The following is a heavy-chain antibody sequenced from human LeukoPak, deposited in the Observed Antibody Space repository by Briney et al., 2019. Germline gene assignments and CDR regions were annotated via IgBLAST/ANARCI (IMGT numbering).Heavy chain of an antibody. V-gene: IGHV5-51*01. CDR3: ARQGDVLTGLIDY. CDR2: IYPGDSDT. Sequence: GESLKISCKGSGYSFTTYWIGWVRQMPGKGLEWMGIIYPGDSDTRYSPSFQGQVTISADKSISTAYLQWSSLKASDTAMYYCARQGDVLTGLIDYWGQGILVTVSS. CDR1: GYSFTTYW. D-gene: IGHD3-9*01. J-gene: IGHJ4*02.